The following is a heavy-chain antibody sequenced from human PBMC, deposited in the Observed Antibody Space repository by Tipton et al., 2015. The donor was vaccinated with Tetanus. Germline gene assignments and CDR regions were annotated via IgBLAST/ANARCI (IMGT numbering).Heavy chain of an antibody. CDR3: ARRSYCSSSRCFDAFDL. J-gene: IGHJ3*01. CDR1: GGSISTDY. V-gene: IGHV4-59*12. CDR2: VYYNGGT. D-gene: IGHD2-2*01. Sequence: LSLTCSVSGGSISTDYWSWIRQSPGRRLEWIGYVYYNGGTNYNPSLKSRVTISIGTSKNLFSLNLTSVTAADTAVYYCARRSYCSSSRCFDAFDLWGQGTMVTVSS.